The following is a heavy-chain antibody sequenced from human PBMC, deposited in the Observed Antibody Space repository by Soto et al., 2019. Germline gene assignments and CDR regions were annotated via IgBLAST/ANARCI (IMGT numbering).Heavy chain of an antibody. V-gene: IGHV1-18*04. J-gene: IGHJ4*02. D-gene: IGHD1-7*01. CDR2: ISANSGDT. CDR1: GYNFAGSG. CDR3: ARAGASNWNYVSSSS. Sequence: QVQLVQSGAEVKKPGASVKVSCKASGYNFAGSGFIWVRQAPGQGLEWMGWISANSGDTNYAQNLQGRVTMTTDTSTSTGYMELRSLTSDDTAVYYCARAGASNWNYVSSSSWGQGTLVTVSS.